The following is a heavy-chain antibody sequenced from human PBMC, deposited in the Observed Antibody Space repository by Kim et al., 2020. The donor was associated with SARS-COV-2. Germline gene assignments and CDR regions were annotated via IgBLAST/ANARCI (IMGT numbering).Heavy chain of an antibody. CDR2: ISGSGSST. Sequence: GGSLRLSCAASGFIFSNYAMSWVRQAPGKGLELVSSISGSGSSTYHTDPVKGRFTISRDNSKNTLYLQMNSLMAEDTALYYCAKQESYNGDRGFFVYCGPGALATVSS. CDR3: AKQESYNGDRGFFVY. V-gene: IGHV3-23*01. D-gene: IGHD4-17*01. CDR1: GFIFSNYA. J-gene: IGHJ4*02.